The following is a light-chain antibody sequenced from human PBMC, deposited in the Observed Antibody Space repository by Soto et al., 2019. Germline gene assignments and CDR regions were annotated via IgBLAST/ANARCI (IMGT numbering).Light chain of an antibody. CDR1: SSDVGGYNY. V-gene: IGLV2-14*01. J-gene: IGLJ2*01. CDR2: DVS. CDR3: SSYTSSSTPL. Sequence: QSALTQPASVSGSPGRSITMSCTGTSSDVGGYNYVSWYQQHPGKAPKLMIYDVSNRPSGVSNRFSGSKSGNTASLTISGLQAEDEAEYYCSSYTSSSTPLFGGGTKLTVL.